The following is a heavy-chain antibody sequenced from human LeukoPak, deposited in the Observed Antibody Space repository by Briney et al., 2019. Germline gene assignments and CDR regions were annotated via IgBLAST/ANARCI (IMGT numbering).Heavy chain of an antibody. CDR2: ISSSSSNI. J-gene: IGHJ4*02. Sequence: AGGSLRLSCAASGFTFSSYSMNWVRQAPGKGLEWVSYISSSSSNIYYADSVKGRFTISRDNAKNSLYLQMNSLRDEDTAVYYCARAEFTPILYTAPSGDMVRGVVGYWGQGSLVTDSS. D-gene: IGHD3-10*01. CDR3: ARAEFTPILYTAPSGDMVRGVVGY. CDR1: GFTFSSYS. V-gene: IGHV3-48*02.